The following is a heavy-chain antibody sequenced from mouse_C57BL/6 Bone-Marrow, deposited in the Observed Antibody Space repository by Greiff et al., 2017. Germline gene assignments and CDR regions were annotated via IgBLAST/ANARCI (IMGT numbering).Heavy chain of an antibody. D-gene: IGHD1-1*01. Sequence: VQLQQSGPGLAKPSQTLSLTCSVTGYSITSDYWNWIRKFPGNKLEYMGYISYSGSTNYNPSPKSRISITRDTSKNQYYLQLNSVTTEGTATYYCARVGTTVPSYWYFDVWGTGTTVTVSS. CDR2: ISYSGST. J-gene: IGHJ1*03. CDR3: ARVGTTVPSYWYFDV. V-gene: IGHV3-8*01. CDR1: GYSITSDY.